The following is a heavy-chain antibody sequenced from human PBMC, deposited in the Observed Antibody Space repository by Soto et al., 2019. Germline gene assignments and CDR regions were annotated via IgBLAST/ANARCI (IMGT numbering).Heavy chain of an antibody. CDR3: ARGRTLKWNWFDP. V-gene: IGHV1-2*02. CDR1: GYIFTGFH. D-gene: IGHD2-15*01. CDR2: INPNTGAT. J-gene: IGHJ5*02. Sequence: ASVKVSCKASGYIFTGFHIHWVRQAPGQGLEWMGWINPNTGATKSAQKFQGRVALTRDTSISTAYMELNNMRSDDTAVYYCARGRTLKWNWFDPWGQGTLVTSPQ.